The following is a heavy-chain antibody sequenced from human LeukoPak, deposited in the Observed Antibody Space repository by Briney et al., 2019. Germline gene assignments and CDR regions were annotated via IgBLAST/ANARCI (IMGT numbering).Heavy chain of an antibody. V-gene: IGHV1-8*01. CDR2: MNPNSGNT. J-gene: IGHJ4*02. CDR3: ARGTSSGSYRYFNY. CDR1: GYTFTSYD. D-gene: IGHD3-10*01. Sequence: ASVKVSCKASGYTFTSYDINWVRQATGQGLEWMGWMNPNSGNTGYAQKFQGRVTMTRNTSISTAYMELSSLRSEDTALYFCARGTSSGSYRYFNYWGQGTLVTVSS.